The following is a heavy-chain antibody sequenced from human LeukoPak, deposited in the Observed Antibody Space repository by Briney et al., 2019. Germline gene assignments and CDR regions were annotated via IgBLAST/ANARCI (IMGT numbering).Heavy chain of an antibody. CDR2: INVGNGNT. V-gene: IGHV1-3*01. CDR3: ARRGYCSSTSCPGYFDY. D-gene: IGHD2-2*01. Sequence: ASVKVSCKASGYTFTSYAMHWVRQAPGQRLEWMGWINVGNGNTKYSQKFQGRVTITRDTSASTAHMELSSLRSEDTAVYYCARRGYCSSTSCPGYFDYWGQGTLVTVSS. J-gene: IGHJ4*02. CDR1: GYTFTSYA.